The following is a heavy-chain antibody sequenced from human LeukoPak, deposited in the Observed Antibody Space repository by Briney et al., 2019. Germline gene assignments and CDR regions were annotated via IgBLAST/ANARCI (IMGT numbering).Heavy chain of an antibody. CDR3: AKDQRPIASYGMDV. J-gene: IGHJ6*02. V-gene: IGHV4-34*01. CDR2: INHSGST. Sequence: SETLSLTCAVYGGSFSGYYWSWIRQPPGKGLEWIGEINHSGSTNYNPSLKSRVTISVDTSKNQFSLKLSSVTAADTAVYYCAKDQRPIASYGMDVWGQGTTVTVSS. D-gene: IGHD6-13*01. CDR1: GGSFSGYY.